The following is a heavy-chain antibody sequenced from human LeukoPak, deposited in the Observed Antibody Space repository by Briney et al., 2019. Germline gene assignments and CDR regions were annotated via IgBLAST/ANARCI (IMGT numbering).Heavy chain of an antibody. CDR2: ISYDGSNK. V-gene: IGHV3-30-3*01. CDR3: ARGGRFGEGARFYYGMDV. J-gene: IGHJ6*02. D-gene: IGHD3-10*01. Sequence: GGSLRLSCAASGFTFSSYAMHWVRQAPGKGLEWVAVISYDGSNKYYADSVKGRFTISRDNSKNTLYLQMNSLRAEDTAVYYCARGGRFGEGARFYYGMDVWGQGTTVTVSS. CDR1: GFTFSSYA.